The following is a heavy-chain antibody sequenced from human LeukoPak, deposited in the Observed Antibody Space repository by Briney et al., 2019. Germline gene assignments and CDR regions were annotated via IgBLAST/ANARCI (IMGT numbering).Heavy chain of an antibody. CDR3: AKLIAVAGTGYY. CDR1: GFTFSSYA. Sequence: PGGSLRLSCAASGFTFSSYAMHWVRQAPGKGLEWVAVISYDGSNKYYADSVKGRFTISRDNSKNTLYLQMNSLRAEDTAVYYCAKLIAVAGTGYYWGQGTLVTVSS. D-gene: IGHD6-19*01. V-gene: IGHV3-30-3*02. CDR2: ISYDGSNK. J-gene: IGHJ4*02.